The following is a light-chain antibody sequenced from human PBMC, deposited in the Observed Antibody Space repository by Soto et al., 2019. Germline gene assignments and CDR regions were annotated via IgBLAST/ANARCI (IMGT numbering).Light chain of an antibody. V-gene: IGKV3-15*01. CDR3: QQYNNWPPVT. Sequence: EIVMTQSPATLSVSPGERATLSCRASQSVSSNLAWYQQKPGQAPRLLIYGASTRAAGIPARFSGSGSGTAFTLTITSLQSEDFAVYYCQQYNNWPPVTFGQGTKLEIK. J-gene: IGKJ2*01. CDR1: QSVSSN. CDR2: GAS.